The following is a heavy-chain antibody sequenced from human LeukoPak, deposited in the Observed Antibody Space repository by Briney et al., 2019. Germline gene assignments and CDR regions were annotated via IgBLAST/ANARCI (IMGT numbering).Heavy chain of an antibody. J-gene: IGHJ5*02. D-gene: IGHD6-13*01. V-gene: IGHV4-34*01. Sequence: SETLSLTCTVSGGSISSYYWSWIRQPPGKGLEWIGEINHSGSTNYNPSLKSRVTISVDTSKNQFSLKLSSVTAADTTVYYCARSSWYERWFDPWGQGTLVTVSS. CDR2: INHSGST. CDR1: GGSISSYY. CDR3: ARSSWYERWFDP.